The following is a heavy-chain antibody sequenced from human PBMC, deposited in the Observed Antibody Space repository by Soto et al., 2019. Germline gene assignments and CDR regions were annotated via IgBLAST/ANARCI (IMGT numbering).Heavy chain of an antibody. D-gene: IGHD6-19*01. CDR3: ARAYSSDSAFDI. CDR1: GYTFTSYY. J-gene: IGHJ3*02. V-gene: IGHV1-46*03. Sequence: GASVKVSCKAPGYTFTSYYRHWVRQAPGQGLEWMGLINPSGGSTSYAQKFRGRVTMTRDTSTNTVYMELSRLRSEDTAVYYCARAYSSDSAFDIWGPGTMVTVSS. CDR2: INPSGGST.